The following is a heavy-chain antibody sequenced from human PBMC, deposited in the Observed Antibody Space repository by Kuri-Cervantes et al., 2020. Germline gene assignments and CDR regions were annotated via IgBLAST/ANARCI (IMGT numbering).Heavy chain of an antibody. CDR2: TNPSGGST. Sequence: ASVKVSCKASGYTFINYYVHWVRQAPGQGLEWMGITNPSGGSTGYAQKFRGRVTVTRDTSTSTVYMELSSLRPEDTAVYYCGTPQPGTTNLDYWGQGTLVTVSS. V-gene: IGHV1-46*03. CDR3: GTPQPGTTNLDY. D-gene: IGHD1-1*01. CDR1: GYTFINYY. J-gene: IGHJ4*02.